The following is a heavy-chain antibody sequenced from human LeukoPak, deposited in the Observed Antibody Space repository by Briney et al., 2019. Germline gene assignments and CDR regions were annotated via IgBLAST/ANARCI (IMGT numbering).Heavy chain of an antibody. V-gene: IGHV3-15*01. CDR3: ATHIPWDI. CDR2: IKSKTDGGTI. D-gene: IGHD2-21*01. J-gene: IGHJ3*02. Sequence: GGSLRLSCAASGFTFSNSWMIWVRLAPGKGLEWVGRIKSKTDGGTIDYAAPVKGRFSISRDDSKDTMYLQMNSLKSDDTAVYYCATHIPWDIWGPGTMVTVSS. CDR1: GFTFSNSW.